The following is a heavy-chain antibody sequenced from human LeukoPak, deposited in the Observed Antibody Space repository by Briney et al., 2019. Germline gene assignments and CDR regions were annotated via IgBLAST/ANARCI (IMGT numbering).Heavy chain of an antibody. J-gene: IGHJ4*02. CDR1: GFFLRGYS. Sequence: GGSLRLSCVVSGFFLRGYSVNWVRQAPGKGLEWVSSTTNINTIDYADAVKGRFTISRDNAKNSVYLQMNSLRAEDTAVYFCARSRMLGFGDYPLGNWGQGTLVTVSS. CDR2: TTNINTI. V-gene: IGHV3-69-1*01. D-gene: IGHD4-17*01. CDR3: ARSRMLGFGDYPLGN.